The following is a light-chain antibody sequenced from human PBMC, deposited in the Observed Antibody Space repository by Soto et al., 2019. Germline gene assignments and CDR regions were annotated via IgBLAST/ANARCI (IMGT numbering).Light chain of an antibody. CDR2: GAS. CDR1: QTISSS. J-gene: IGKJ1*01. V-gene: IGKV3-15*01. CDR3: QQYNDWPWT. Sequence: EIVMTQSPATLSVSPGERAVLSCKSSQTISSSLAWYQQQPGQGPRLLIYGASTRATGIPPRFSASGSGTDLTLTISSLQSEDLAVYYCQQYNDWPWTFGQGTKVEIK.